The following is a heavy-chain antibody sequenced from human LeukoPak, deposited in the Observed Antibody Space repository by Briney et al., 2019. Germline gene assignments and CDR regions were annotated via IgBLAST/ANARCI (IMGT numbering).Heavy chain of an antibody. CDR2: IWGDENHK. D-gene: IGHD6-25*01. CDR3: ARDVGSAPFDY. CDR1: GFTLSSSG. V-gene: IGHV3-33*01. Sequence: PGGSLRLSCTASGFTLSSSGMHWVRQAPGKGLEWVAVIWGDENHKYYGDSVRGRFTISRDNAKNTLYLQMDSLRVEDTAVYYCARDVGSAPFDYWGQGTLVTVSS. J-gene: IGHJ4*02.